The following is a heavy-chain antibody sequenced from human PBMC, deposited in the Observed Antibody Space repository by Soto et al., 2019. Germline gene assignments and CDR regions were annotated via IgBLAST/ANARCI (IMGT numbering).Heavy chain of an antibody. CDR2: IYHSGST. CDR3: AREDRDWFDP. CDR1: GGSISSGGYS. J-gene: IGHJ5*02. V-gene: IGHV4-30-2*01. Sequence: QLQLQESGSGLVKPSQTLSLTCAVSGGSISSGGYSWSWIRQPPGKGLEWIGYIYHSGSTYYNPSLKSRVTISVDRSKNQFSLKLSSVTAADTAESSCAREDRDWFDPWGQGTLVTVSS.